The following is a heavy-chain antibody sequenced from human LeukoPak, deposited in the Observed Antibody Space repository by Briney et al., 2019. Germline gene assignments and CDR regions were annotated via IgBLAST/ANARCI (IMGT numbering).Heavy chain of an antibody. CDR3: AREQGISSSNYFDY. J-gene: IGHJ4*02. CDR1: GASISSSY. V-gene: IGHV4-59*01. CDR2: FYYSGSP. D-gene: IGHD6-6*01. Sequence: SETLSLTCTVSGASISSSYWSWIRQPPGKGLGWVGYFYYSGSPNYNSSLKSRVTISVDTSKNQFSLKLSSVTAADTAVYYCAREQGISSSNYFDYWGQGTLVTVSS.